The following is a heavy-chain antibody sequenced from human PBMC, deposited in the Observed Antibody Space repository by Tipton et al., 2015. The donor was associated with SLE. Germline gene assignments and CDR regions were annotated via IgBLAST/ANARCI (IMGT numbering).Heavy chain of an antibody. J-gene: IGHJ3*02. CDR2: INQDGSEK. Sequence: SLRLSCAASGFTFSTYWMHWVRQAPGRGLEWVANINQDGSEKYYVDSVKGRFTISRDNAKNSLYLQMNSLRGEDTAVYYCAKDQFYQWGESSFAFDMWGQGTFVTVSA. CDR3: AKDQFYQWGESSFAFDM. V-gene: IGHV3-7*01. D-gene: IGHD1-26*01. CDR1: GFTFSTYW.